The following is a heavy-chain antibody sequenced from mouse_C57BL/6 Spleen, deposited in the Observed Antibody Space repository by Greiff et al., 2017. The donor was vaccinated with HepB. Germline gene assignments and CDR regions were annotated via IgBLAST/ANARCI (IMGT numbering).Heavy chain of an antibody. D-gene: IGHD2-2*01. CDR1: GFTFSDYG. CDR2: ISSGSSTI. Sequence: EVQLVESGGGLVKPGGSLKLSCAASGFTFSDYGMHWVRQAPEKGLECVAYISSGSSTIYYADTVKGRFTISRDNAKNTLFLQMTSLRSEDTAMYYCARGVPYGSHYWGQGTLVTVSA. CDR3: ARGVPYGSHY. J-gene: IGHJ3*01. V-gene: IGHV5-17*01.